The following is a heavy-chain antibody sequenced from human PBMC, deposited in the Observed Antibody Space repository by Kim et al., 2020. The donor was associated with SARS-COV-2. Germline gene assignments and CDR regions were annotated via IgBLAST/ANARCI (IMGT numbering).Heavy chain of an antibody. J-gene: IGHJ6*02. CDR2: ISYDGSNK. CDR3: AKEVGYSSGWYPGNYYYYYGMDV. D-gene: IGHD6-19*01. V-gene: IGHV3-30*18. CDR1: GFTFSSYG. Sequence: GGSLRLSCAASGFTFSSYGMHWVRQAPGKGLEWVAVISYDGSNKYYADSVKGRFTISRDNSKNTLYLQMNSLRAEDTAVYYCAKEVGYSSGWYPGNYYYYYGMDVWGQETTVTVSS.